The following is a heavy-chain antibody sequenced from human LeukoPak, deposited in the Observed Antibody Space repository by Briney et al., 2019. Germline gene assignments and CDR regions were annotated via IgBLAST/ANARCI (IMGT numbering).Heavy chain of an antibody. CDR2: INPNSGGT. V-gene: IGHV1-2*02. CDR1: GYTFTGYY. Sequence: ASVKVSCKASGYTFTGYYMHWVRQAPGQGLEWMGWINPNSGGTNYAQKFQGRVTMTRDTSISTAYMELSRLRSADTAVYYCARAIYYYYYMDVWGKGTTVTISS. CDR3: ARAIYYYYYMDV. J-gene: IGHJ6*03.